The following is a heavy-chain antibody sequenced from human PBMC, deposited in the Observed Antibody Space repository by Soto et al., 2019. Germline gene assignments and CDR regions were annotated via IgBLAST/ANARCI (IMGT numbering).Heavy chain of an antibody. CDR2: INPNSGGT. V-gene: IGHV1-2*04. CDR3: ARDARVVAAAPELTAPNYFDY. D-gene: IGHD2-15*01. Sequence: QVQLVQSGAEVKKPGASVKVSCKASGYTFTGYYMHWVRQAPGQGLEWMGWINPNSGGTNYAQKFEGWVTMTRDTSISTAYMELSRLRSDDTAVYYCARDARVVAAAPELTAPNYFDYWGQGTLVTVSS. J-gene: IGHJ4*02. CDR1: GYTFTGYY.